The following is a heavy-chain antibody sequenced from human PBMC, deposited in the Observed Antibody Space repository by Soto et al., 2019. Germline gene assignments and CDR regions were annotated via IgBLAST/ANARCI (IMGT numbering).Heavy chain of an antibody. V-gene: IGHV5-51*01. D-gene: IGHD3-10*01. CDR2: IFTRDPET. CDR3: ARGYFDSGHGYDL. Sequence: GESLKISCKGPGHLFNNHWIGWVRQTPGKGLEWMGLIFTRDPETKTSPSFQGHVSFSVDNSINTVYLQWTSLKTTDTGIYFCARGYFDSGHGYDLWGQGTLVTVSS. CDR1: GHLFNNHW. J-gene: IGHJ5*02.